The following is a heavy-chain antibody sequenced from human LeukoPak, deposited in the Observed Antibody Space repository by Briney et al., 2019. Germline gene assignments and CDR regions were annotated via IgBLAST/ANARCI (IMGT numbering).Heavy chain of an antibody. CDR2: IYYSGSS. J-gene: IGHJ6*03. CDR1: GGSISGYH. CDR3: ARVPRSYYYYYYMDV. Sequence: SETLSLTCNVSGGSISGYHWSWIRQPPGKGLEWLGYIYYSGSSDYNPSLKSRVTISADTSKNQFSLKLSSVTAADTAVYYCARVPRSYYYYYYMDVWGKGTTVTVSS. V-gene: IGHV4-59*01.